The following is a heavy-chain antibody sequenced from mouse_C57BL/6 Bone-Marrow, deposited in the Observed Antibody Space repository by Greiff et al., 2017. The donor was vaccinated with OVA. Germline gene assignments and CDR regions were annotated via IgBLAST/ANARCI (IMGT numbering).Heavy chain of an antibody. J-gene: IGHJ1*03. V-gene: IGHV5-9-1*02. D-gene: IGHD1-1*01. CDR2: ISSGGDYI. Sequence: EVQLQESGEGLVKPGGSLKLSCAASGFTFSSYAMSWVRQTPEKRLEWVAYISSGGDYIYYADTVKGRFTISRDNARNTLYLQMSSLKSEDTAMYYCTREGITTVVARYFDVWGTGTTVTVSS. CDR3: TREGITTVVARYFDV. CDR1: GFTFSSYA.